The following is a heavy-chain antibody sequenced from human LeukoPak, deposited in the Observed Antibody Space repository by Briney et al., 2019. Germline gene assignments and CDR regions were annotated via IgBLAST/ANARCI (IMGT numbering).Heavy chain of an antibody. V-gene: IGHV4-59*01. CDR2: IYYSGST. D-gene: IGHD3-10*01. Sequence: SETLSLTCTVSGGSISEYYWTWIRQPPGKGLEWIGYIYYSGSTNYNPSLKSRVTISVDTSKNQFSLNLSSVTAADTAVYYCAIGHDRNFFGSKPFDPWGQGSLVTVSS. CDR3: AIGHDRNFFGSKPFDP. CDR1: GGSISEYY. J-gene: IGHJ5*02.